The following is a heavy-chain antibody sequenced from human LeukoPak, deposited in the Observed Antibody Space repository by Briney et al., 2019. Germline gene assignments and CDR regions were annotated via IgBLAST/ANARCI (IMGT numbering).Heavy chain of an antibody. CDR1: GGSISSGSYY. Sequence: SQTPSLTCTVSGGSISSGSYYWSWIRQPAGKGLEWIGRIYTSGSTNYNPSLKSRVTISVDTSKNQFSLKLSSVTAADTAVYYCARDGEYYDSSGIDYWGQGTLVTVSS. D-gene: IGHD3-22*01. J-gene: IGHJ4*02. CDR3: ARDGEYYDSSGIDY. CDR2: IYTSGST. V-gene: IGHV4-61*02.